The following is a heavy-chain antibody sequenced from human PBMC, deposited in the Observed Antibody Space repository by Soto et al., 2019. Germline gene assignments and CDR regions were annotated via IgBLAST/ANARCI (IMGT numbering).Heavy chain of an antibody. D-gene: IGHD7-27*01. Sequence: GGSLRLSCAASGFTFSSYEMNWVRQAPGKGLEWVSYISSSGSTIYYADSVKGRFTISRDNAKNSLYLQMNSLRAEDTAVYSCAREWDLGRSFDIWGQGTMVTVSS. CDR1: GFTFSSYE. V-gene: IGHV3-48*03. J-gene: IGHJ3*02. CDR3: AREWDLGRSFDI. CDR2: ISSSGSTI.